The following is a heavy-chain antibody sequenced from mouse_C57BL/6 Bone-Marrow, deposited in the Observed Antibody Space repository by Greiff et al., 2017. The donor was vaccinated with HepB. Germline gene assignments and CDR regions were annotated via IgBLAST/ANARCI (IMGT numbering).Heavy chain of an antibody. CDR3: ARGGGNYFDD. Sequence: EVQLQESGPGLVKPSQTVFLTCTVTGISITTGNYRWSWIRQFPGNKLEWIGYIYYSGTITYNPSLTSRTTITRDTPKNQFFLEMNSLTAEDKATYNCARGGGNYFDDWGQGTTLTVSS. J-gene: IGHJ2*01. CDR1: GISITTGNYR. CDR2: IYYSGTI. D-gene: IGHD1-1*02. V-gene: IGHV3-5*01.